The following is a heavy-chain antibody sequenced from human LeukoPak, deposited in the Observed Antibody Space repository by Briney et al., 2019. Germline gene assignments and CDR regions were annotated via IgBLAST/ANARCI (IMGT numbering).Heavy chain of an antibody. J-gene: IGHJ4*02. V-gene: IGHV4-34*01. CDR3: ARSSYYYDSSGYYSLRFDY. Sequence: PSETLSLTCAVYGGSFSGYYWSWIRQPPGKGLEWIGEINHSGSTNYNPSLKSRVTISVDTSKNQFSLKLSSVTAADTAVYYCARSSYYYDSSGYYSLRFDYWGQGTLVTVSS. D-gene: IGHD3-22*01. CDR1: GGSFSGYY. CDR2: INHSGST.